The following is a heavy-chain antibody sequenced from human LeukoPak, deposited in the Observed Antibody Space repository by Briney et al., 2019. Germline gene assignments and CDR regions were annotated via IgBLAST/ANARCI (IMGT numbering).Heavy chain of an antibody. Sequence: QPGGSLRLSCAASGFTFSDHYMDWVRQAPGKGLEWVGRSRAEIDSYTTEYAASVKGRFTISRDESENTLYLHMNSLKTEDTAVYYCVREYYYDFPQWGQGTLVTVSS. J-gene: IGHJ4*02. CDR1: GFTFSDHY. V-gene: IGHV3-72*01. D-gene: IGHD3-3*01. CDR2: SRAEIDSYTT. CDR3: VREYYYDFPQ.